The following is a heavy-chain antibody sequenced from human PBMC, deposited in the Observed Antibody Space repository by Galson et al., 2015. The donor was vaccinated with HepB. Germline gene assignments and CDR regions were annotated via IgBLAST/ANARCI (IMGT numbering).Heavy chain of an antibody. CDR1: GYMFNRNG. CDR2: ISGYNGDA. D-gene: IGHD2-15*01. CDR3: ARGALLLGVGATQNYWFDP. Sequence: SVKVSCKASGYMFNRNGISWVRQAPGQGLVWMGWISGYNGDANYAQNFQGRVTMTTDTSTSIAYMELRSLRSDDTAVYFCARGALLLGVGATQNYWFDPWGQGTLVTVSS. J-gene: IGHJ5*02. V-gene: IGHV1-18*01.